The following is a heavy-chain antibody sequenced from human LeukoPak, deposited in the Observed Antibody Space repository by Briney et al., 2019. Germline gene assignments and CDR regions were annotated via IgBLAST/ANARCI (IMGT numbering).Heavy chain of an antibody. CDR2: ISSSSSYI. CDR1: GFTFSSYS. D-gene: IGHD1/OR15-1a*01. CDR3: ARNKQGVGHFDY. V-gene: IGHV3-21*01. J-gene: IGHJ4*02. Sequence: GGSLRLSCAASGFTFSSYSMNWVRQAPGKGLEWVSSISSSSSYIYYADSVKGRFTISRDNAKNSLYLQMNSLRAEDTAVYYCARNKQGVGHFDYWGKEPLVTVSS.